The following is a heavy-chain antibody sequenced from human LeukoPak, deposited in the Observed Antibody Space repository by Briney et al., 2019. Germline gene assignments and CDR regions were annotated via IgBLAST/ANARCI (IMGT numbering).Heavy chain of an antibody. CDR1: GGSISNYY. CDR3: ARHYGP. Sequence: PSETLSLTCTVSGGSISNYYWSWIRQPPGKGLEWIGYISYSGSTNYNPSLKSRVTISVDTSKNQFSLKLNSVTATDTAVYYCARHYGPWGQGTLVTVSS. V-gene: IGHV4-59*08. J-gene: IGHJ4*02. D-gene: IGHD3-10*01. CDR2: ISYSGST.